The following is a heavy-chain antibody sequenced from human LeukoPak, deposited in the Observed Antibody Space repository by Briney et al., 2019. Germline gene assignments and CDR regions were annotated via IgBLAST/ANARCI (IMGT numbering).Heavy chain of an antibody. CDR3: ARGSGSQSLGFDS. Sequence: GGSLRLSCAASGFTVSSSYMSWVRQAPGKGLEWVSVIYSGGSTYYTDSVKGRFTISRDNAKNSLYLQMNSLRAEDTAMYFCARGSGSQSLGFDSWGQGTLVTVSS. CDR1: GFTVSSSY. J-gene: IGHJ4*02. D-gene: IGHD1-26*01. CDR2: IYSGGST. V-gene: IGHV3-66*01.